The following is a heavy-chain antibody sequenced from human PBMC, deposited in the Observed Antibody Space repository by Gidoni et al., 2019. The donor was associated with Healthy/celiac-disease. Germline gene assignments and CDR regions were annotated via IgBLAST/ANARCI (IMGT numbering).Heavy chain of an antibody. CDR2: IYYIRGT. J-gene: IGHJ4*02. D-gene: IGHD2-15*01. CDR3: AREGEAATWALFDY. Sequence: QVQLQESCRGLVKPSHPVSSTCTVSGSSISSCGYYWSWIRQHPGKGLEWIGYIYYIRGTSYNPPLKSRVTISVDTSKNQFSLKLSSVTAADTAVYYCAREGEAATWALFDYWGQGTLVTVSS. V-gene: IGHV4-31*03. CDR1: GSSISSCGYY.